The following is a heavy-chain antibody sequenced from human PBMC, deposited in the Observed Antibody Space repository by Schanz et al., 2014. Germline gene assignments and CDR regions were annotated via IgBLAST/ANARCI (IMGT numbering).Heavy chain of an antibody. D-gene: IGHD3-22*01. CDR3: AGAFDSSGYYFDY. Sequence: VQLEQSGAEVKKPGSSVKVSCKASGGTFSSFGINWVRQAPGQGLEWMGIVNPSVRGTHFAREFQGRVTVTSDTSTSTVYMELSGLRSEDTAVYYCAGAFDSSGYYFDYWGQGTLXTVSS. CDR2: VNPSVRGT. CDR1: GGTFSSFG. J-gene: IGHJ4*02. V-gene: IGHV1-46*03.